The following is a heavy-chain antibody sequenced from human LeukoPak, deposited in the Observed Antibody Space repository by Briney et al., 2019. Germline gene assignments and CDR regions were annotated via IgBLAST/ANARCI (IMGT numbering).Heavy chain of an antibody. V-gene: IGHV4-34*01. CDR2: INHSGST. CDR3: ATYYDILTGPGVYFDY. Sequence: SETLSLTCAVYGGSFSGYYWSWIRQPPGKGLEWIGEINHSGSTNYNPSLKSRVTISVDTSKNQFSLKLSSVTAADTAVYYCATYYDILTGPGVYFDYWGQGTLVTVSS. D-gene: IGHD3-9*01. J-gene: IGHJ4*02. CDR1: GGSFSGYY.